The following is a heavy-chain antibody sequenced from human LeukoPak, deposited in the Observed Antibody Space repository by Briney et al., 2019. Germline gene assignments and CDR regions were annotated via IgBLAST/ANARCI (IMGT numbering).Heavy chain of an antibody. J-gene: IGHJ3*01. V-gene: IGHV4-34*01. CDR2: INHSGST. Sequence: PSETLSLTCAVYGGSFSGYYWSWIRQPPGKGLEWIGEINHSGSTNYNPSLKSRVTISVDTSKSHFSLKLSSVTAADTAVYYCARGVRGSSWGKGTMVTVSS. CDR1: GGSFSGYY. D-gene: IGHD3-10*01. CDR3: ARGVRGSS.